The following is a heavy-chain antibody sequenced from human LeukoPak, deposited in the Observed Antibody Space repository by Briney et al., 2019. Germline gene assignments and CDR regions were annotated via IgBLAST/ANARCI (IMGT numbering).Heavy chain of an antibody. CDR2: IYYSGST. CDR1: GGSISSGGYY. J-gene: IGHJ6*02. D-gene: IGHD1-1*01. Sequence: RPSETLSLTCTVSGGSISSGGYYWSWIRQHPGKGLEWIGYIYYSGSTYYNPSLKSRVTISVDMSKNQFSLKLSSVTAADTAVYYCARDNAPLGWKGYYYYGMDVWGQGTTVTVSS. V-gene: IGHV4-31*03. CDR3: ARDNAPLGWKGYYYYGMDV.